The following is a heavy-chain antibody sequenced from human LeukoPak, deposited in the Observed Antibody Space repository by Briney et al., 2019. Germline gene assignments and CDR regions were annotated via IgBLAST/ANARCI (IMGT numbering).Heavy chain of an antibody. J-gene: IGHJ3*02. CDR1: GFTFSSYA. CDR3: AKLKGLSPSGKHAFDI. D-gene: IGHD6-19*01. Sequence: GGSLRLSCAASGFTFSSYAMHWVRQAPGKGLEWVAVISYDGSNKYYADSVKGRFTISRDNSKNTLYLQMNSLRAEDTAIYYCAKLKGLSPSGKHAFDIWGQGTMVTVSS. V-gene: IGHV3-30-3*02. CDR2: ISYDGSNK.